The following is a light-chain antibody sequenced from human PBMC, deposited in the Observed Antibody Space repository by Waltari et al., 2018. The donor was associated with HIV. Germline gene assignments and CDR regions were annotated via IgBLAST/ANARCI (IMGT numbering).Light chain of an antibody. V-gene: IGLV2-8*01. CDR3: SSYAGINTYVL. CDR2: AVY. J-gene: IGLJ2*01. Sequence: QSALTQPPSASGSPGQSVTISCNGTSSDVGGNNYVPWYQQYHGKAPRLMIYAVYKRPSGVPHRFSGSKSGNTASLTVSGLQAEVEANYYCSSYAGINTYVLFGGGTKLTVL. CDR1: SSDVGGNNY.